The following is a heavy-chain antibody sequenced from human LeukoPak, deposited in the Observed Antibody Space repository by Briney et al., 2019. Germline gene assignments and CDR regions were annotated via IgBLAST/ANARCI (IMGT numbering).Heavy chain of an antibody. V-gene: IGHV3-64*01. CDR1: GFSFSSYD. D-gene: IGHD3-22*01. CDR2: ISSNGGST. CDR3: ARGGPFITMIVVVPLFSDY. Sequence: PGGSLRLSCAASGFSFSSYDMHWVRQAPGKGLEYVSAISSNGGSTYYANSVKGRFTISRDNSKNTLYLQMGSLRAEDMAVYYCARGGPFITMIVVVPLFSDYWGQGTLVTVSS. J-gene: IGHJ4*02.